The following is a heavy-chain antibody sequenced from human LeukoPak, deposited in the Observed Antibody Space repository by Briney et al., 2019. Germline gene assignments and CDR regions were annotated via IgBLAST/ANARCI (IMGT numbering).Heavy chain of an antibody. J-gene: IGHJ5*02. CDR3: ARGTPLCSTTICFPYIWFDP. CDR1: GGSIISGDYY. D-gene: IGHD2-2*01. CDR2: IYHSGNT. V-gene: IGHV4-30-2*01. Sequence: MASETLSLTCTVSGGSIISGDYYWSWIRQPPGKGLEWIGYIYHSGNTYYNPSLKSRVTISIDRSKNQFSLKLNSVTAADTAVYYCARGTPLCSTTICFPYIWFDPWGLGTLVTVSS.